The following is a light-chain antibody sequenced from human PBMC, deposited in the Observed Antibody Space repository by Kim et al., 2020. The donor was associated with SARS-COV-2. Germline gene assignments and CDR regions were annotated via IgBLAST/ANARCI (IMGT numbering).Light chain of an antibody. CDR3: KQSHRTPET. CDR1: PGIETY. V-gene: IGKV1-39*01. J-gene: IGKJ1*01. Sequence: DVQMTQSPSSLSASVGDRVTITCRASPGIETYLNWFQQTPGKAPKLLIYRVSSLQSGVPSRFSGSGSGTDFTLTISSLQPEDFATYFCKQSHRTPETFGQGTKVDIK. CDR2: RVS.